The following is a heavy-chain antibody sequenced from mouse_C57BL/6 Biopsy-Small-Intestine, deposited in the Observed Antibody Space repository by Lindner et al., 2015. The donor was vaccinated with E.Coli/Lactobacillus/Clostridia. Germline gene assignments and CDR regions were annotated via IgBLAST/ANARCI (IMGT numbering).Heavy chain of an antibody. CDR2: IYPGDGDT. J-gene: IGHJ4*01. CDR3: ARSHNGFYAMDY. Sequence: VQLQESGPELVKPGASVKISCKASGYAFSSSWMNWVKHRPGKGLEWIGRIYPGDGDTNYSGMFKGKVTLTADESSSTAYLQLSSLTSEDSAVYFCARSHNGFYAMDYWGQGASVTVSS. CDR1: GYAFSSSW. V-gene: IGHV1-82*01. D-gene: IGHD2-2*01.